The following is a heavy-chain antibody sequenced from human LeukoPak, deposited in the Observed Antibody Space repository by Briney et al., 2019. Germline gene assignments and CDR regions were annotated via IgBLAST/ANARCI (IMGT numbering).Heavy chain of an antibody. J-gene: IGHJ4*02. D-gene: IGHD3-10*02. CDR2: IYYSGST. Sequence: LRLSCAASGFAFSTYGMNWVRQHPGKGLEWIGYIYYSGSTYYNPSLKSRVTISVDTSKNQFSLKLSSVTAADTAVYYCARAFTVSSLYYFDYWGQGTLVTVSS. CDR1: GFAFSTYG. CDR3: ARAFTVSSLYYFDY. V-gene: IGHV4-31*02.